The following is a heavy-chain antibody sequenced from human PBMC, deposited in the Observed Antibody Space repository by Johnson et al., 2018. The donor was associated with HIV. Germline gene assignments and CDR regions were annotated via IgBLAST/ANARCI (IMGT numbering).Heavy chain of an antibody. CDR2: ISSNGGST. V-gene: IGHV3-64*01. CDR3: ASISLGSEDDAFDI. J-gene: IGHJ3*02. D-gene: IGHD3-10*01. CDR1: GFTFSSYA. Sequence: VQLVESGGGLVQPGGSLRLSCAASGFTFSSYAMHWVRQAPGKGLEYVSAISSNGGSTYYENSVKGRFTISRDNSKNTLYLQMNSLRAEDTAVYYCASISLGSEDDAFDIWGQGTMVTVSS.